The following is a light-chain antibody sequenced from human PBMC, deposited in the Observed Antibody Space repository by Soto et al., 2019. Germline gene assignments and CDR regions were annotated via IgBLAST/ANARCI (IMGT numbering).Light chain of an antibody. CDR1: RDVYINA. CDR2: GAS. CDR3: QRYGASPFT. V-gene: IGKV3-20*01. Sequence: VVLTQSPATLSLSPGEPATLSCRASRDVYINALAWYQQKPGRTPTLLIYGASTRATGIPDRFSATGSGREFSLTISSVEREDFAVYYCQRYGASPFTFGRGTRVEI. J-gene: IGKJ3*01.